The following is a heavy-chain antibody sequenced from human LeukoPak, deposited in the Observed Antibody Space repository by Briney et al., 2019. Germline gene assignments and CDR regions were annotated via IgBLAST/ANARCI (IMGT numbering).Heavy chain of an antibody. CDR1: GGSLSSHY. V-gene: IGHV4-59*11. D-gene: IGHD2-2*01. CDR2: IHDTGST. Sequence: SETLSLTCSVSGGSLSSHYWSWIRQPPGKGLELLGHIHDTGSTFYNPSLRGRVTISLDTSNNQFSLKLTSMTAADTAVYYCARFSSGCSTSSCYLTYWGQGTLVTVS. CDR3: ARFSSGCSTSSCYLTY. J-gene: IGHJ4*02.